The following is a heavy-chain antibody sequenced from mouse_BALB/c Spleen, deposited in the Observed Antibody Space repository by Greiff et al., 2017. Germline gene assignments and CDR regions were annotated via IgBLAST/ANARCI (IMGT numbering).Heavy chain of an antibody. CDR2: IYWDDDK. Sequence: QVTLKESGPGILQPSQTLSLTCSFSGFSLSTSGMGVSWIRQPSGKGLEWLAHIYWDDDKRYNPSLKSRLTISKDTSSNQVFLKITSVDTADTATYYCARNGNPTYAMDDWGQGTSVTVSS. J-gene: IGHJ4*01. CDR3: ARNGNPTYAMDD. V-gene: IGHV8-12*01. CDR1: GFSLSTSGMG. D-gene: IGHD2-1*01.